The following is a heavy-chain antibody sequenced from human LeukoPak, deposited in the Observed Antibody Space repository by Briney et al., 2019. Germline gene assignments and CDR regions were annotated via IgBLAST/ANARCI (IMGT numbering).Heavy chain of an antibody. CDR1: GFTFDDYG. D-gene: IGHD3-10*02. CDR3: AELGITMIGGV. CDR2: INWNGGST. Sequence: PGGSLRLSCAASGFTFDDYGMSWVCHAPGKGLEWVSGINWNGGSTGYADSVKGRFTISRDNAKNSLYLQMNSLRAEDTAVYYCAELGITMIGGVWGKGTTVTISS. V-gene: IGHV3-20*04. J-gene: IGHJ6*04.